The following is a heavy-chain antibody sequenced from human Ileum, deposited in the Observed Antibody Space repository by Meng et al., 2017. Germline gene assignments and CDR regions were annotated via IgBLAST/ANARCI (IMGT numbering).Heavy chain of an antibody. CDR2: IVVGSGNT. J-gene: IGHJ4*02. CDR1: GFTFTSSA. D-gene: IGHD6-13*01. V-gene: IGHV1-58*02. CDR3: AVLPAYSSSWYVFDY. Sequence: SVKVSCKASGFTFTSSAMQWVRQARGQRLEWIGWIVVGSGNTNYAQKFQERVTITRDMSTSTAYMELSSLRSEDTAVYYCAVLPAYSSSWYVFDYWGQGTLVTVSS.